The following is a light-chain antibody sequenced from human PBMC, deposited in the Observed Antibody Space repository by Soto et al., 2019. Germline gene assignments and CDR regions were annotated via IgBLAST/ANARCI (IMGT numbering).Light chain of an antibody. V-gene: IGKV1-39*01. CDR1: QSISPY. J-gene: IGKJ4*01. CDR2: TAS. CDR3: QQSYSSPPT. Sequence: DIQLTQSPLSLSASVGDRINITCRASQSISPYLNWYQQKPGEAPQLLMYTASTLQSGVPPRFSGSGSGTDFTLTITSLQPEDLGTYYCQQSYSSPPTFGGGTKVEI.